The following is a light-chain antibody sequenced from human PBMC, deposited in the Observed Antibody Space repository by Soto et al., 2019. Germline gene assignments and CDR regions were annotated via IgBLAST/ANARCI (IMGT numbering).Light chain of an antibody. J-gene: IGKJ2*01. CDR2: DAS. V-gene: IGKV3-11*01. CDR1: QSVSSY. Sequence: EIVLTQSPATLSLSPGERATLSCRASQSVSSYLAWYQQKPGQAPRLLIYDASNRATGIPARFSGSGSGTDFTLTISRLKPEGFAVYNCQQRNNWYTFGQGTKLEIK. CDR3: QQRNNWYT.